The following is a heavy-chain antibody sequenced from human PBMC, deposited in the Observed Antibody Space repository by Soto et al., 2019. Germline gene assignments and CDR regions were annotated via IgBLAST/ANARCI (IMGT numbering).Heavy chain of an antibody. CDR1: GGSFSGYS. Sequence: QVQLQQWGAGLLKPSETLSLTCGVSGGSFSGYSWSWIRQPPGKGLEWIGEINHGGSTYYNPSLKSRATISVDMSKNQFSLKLSSVTAADTAVYYCARGKGVTVIVVEDYYFDYWGQGTLVTVSS. D-gene: IGHD3-22*01. CDR2: INHGGST. J-gene: IGHJ4*02. CDR3: ARGKGVTVIVVEDYYFDY. V-gene: IGHV4-34*01.